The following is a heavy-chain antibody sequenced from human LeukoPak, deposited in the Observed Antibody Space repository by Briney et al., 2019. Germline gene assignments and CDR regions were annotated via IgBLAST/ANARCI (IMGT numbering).Heavy chain of an antibody. D-gene: IGHD3-10*01. J-gene: IGHJ6*03. CDR1: GGSFSGYY. Sequence: KPSETLSLTCALYGGSFSGYYWSWIRQPPGKGLEWIGEINHSGSTNYNPSLKSRVTISVDTSKNQFSLKLSSVTAADTAVYYCARGRRPPGSGYYYYMDVWGKGTTVTVSS. CDR2: INHSGST. CDR3: ARGRRPPGSGYYYYMDV. V-gene: IGHV4-34*01.